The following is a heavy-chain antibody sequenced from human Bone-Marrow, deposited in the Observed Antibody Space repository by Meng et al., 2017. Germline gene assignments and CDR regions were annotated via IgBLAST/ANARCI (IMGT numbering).Heavy chain of an antibody. Sequence: EAEVVESGGGFVPTGGSLGLSCVGTGITFNNYWLHWVREALGKGLVWVSRINSACRSTSYADSVKSRFTLSRDNAKTTLYLQMNSLTAEDTAIYYCARVAWGFDYWGQGTLVTVSS. CDR2: INSACRST. CDR3: ARVAWGFDY. V-gene: IGHV3-74*02. CDR1: GITFNNYW. D-gene: IGHD7-27*01. J-gene: IGHJ4*02.